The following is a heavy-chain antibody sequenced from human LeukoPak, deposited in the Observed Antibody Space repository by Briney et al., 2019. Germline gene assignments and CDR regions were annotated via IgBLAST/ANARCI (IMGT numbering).Heavy chain of an antibody. D-gene: IGHD3-22*01. CDR2: INSDGSST. CDR1: GFTFSSYW. Sequence: GGSLRLSCAASGFTFSSYWMHWIRQAPGKGLVWVSRINSDGSSTSYADSVKGRFTISRDNAKNTLYLQMNSLRAEDTAVYYCARDYDSSGYYPFQHWGQGTLVTVSS. V-gene: IGHV3-74*01. J-gene: IGHJ1*01. CDR3: ARDYDSSGYYPFQH.